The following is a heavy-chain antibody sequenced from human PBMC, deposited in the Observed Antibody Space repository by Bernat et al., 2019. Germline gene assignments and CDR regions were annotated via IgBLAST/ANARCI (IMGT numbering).Heavy chain of an antibody. D-gene: IGHD6-19*01. CDR2: TSGSGDST. V-gene: IGHV3-23*04. Sequence: EVQLVESGGGLVKPGGSLRLSCAASGFTFSSYSMNWVRQAPGKGLEWVSGTSGSGDSTYYADSVKGRFTISRDNSKNTLYLQMSSLRAEDTALYYCAKHRVPVADKPDYWGQGTLVTVSS. CDR3: AKHRVPVADKPDY. CDR1: GFTFSSYS. J-gene: IGHJ4*02.